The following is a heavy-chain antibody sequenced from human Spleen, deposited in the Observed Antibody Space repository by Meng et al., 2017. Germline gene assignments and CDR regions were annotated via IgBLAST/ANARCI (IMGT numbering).Heavy chain of an antibody. CDR3: ARGHSSSLGLFDY. Sequence: QVQLVQSGAEVKKPGSSVKVSCKASGYNFIGYWVYWVRQAPGQGLEWMGIINPSGGSTSYAQKFQGRVTMTRDTSTSTVYMELSSLRSEDTAVYYCARGHSSSLGLFDYWGQGTLVTVSS. CDR2: INPSGGST. J-gene: IGHJ4*02. V-gene: IGHV1-46*01. CDR1: GYNFIGYW. D-gene: IGHD6-13*01.